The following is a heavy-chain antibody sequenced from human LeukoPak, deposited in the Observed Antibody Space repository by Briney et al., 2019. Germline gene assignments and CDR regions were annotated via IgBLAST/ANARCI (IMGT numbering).Heavy chain of an antibody. CDR2: INDDGRAT. CDR3: AREILAPGKTHDY. V-gene: IGHV3-74*01. Sequence: GGSLRLSCAASGFTFSNYWGHWVRQVPGKGLVWVSRINDDGRATFYADSVKGRFTISRDNAKNTLFLQINSLRAEDTAVYYCAREILAPGKTHDYWGQGTLVTVSS. J-gene: IGHJ4*02. CDR1: GFTFSNYW.